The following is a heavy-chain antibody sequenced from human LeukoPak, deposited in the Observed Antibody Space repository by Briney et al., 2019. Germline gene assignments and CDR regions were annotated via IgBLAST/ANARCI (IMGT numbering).Heavy chain of an antibody. V-gene: IGHV3-21*01. D-gene: IGHD6-13*01. J-gene: IGHJ6*03. CDR1: GFTFSSYS. CDR3: ARVHSSYLGYTYYYMDV. CDR2: ISSSSSYI. Sequence: AGGSLRLSCAASGFTFSSYSMNWVRQAPGKGLEWVSSISSSSSYIYYADSVKGRFTISRDNAKNSLYLQMNSLRAEDTAVYYCARVHSSYLGYTYYYMDVWGKGTTVTVSS.